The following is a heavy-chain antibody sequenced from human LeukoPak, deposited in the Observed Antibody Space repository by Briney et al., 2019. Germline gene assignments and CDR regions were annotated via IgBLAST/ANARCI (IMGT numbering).Heavy chain of an antibody. Sequence: ASVKASCKASGYTFTSYYLHWVRQAPGQGLEWMGWINPNSGGTNYAQKFQGRVTMTRDTSISTAYMELSRLRSDDTAEYCCARAPYYDSSGYYSSSYYYFQHWGQGTLVTVSS. CDR3: ARAPYYDSSGYYSSSYYYFQH. CDR2: INPNSGGT. V-gene: IGHV1-2*02. J-gene: IGHJ1*01. D-gene: IGHD3-22*01. CDR1: GYTFTSYY.